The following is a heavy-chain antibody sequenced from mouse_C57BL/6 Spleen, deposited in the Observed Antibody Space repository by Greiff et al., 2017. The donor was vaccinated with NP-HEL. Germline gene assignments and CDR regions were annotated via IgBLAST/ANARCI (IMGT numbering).Heavy chain of an antibody. CDR2: IDPSDSYT. Sequence: QVQLQQPGAELVKPGASVKLSCKASGYTFTSYWMQWVKQRPGQGLEWIGEIDPSDSYTNYNQKFKGKATLTVDTSSSTAYMQLSSLTSEDSAVYYCARSGSSSYYFDYWGQGTTLTVSS. D-gene: IGHD1-1*01. CDR3: ARSGSSSYYFDY. V-gene: IGHV1-50*01. J-gene: IGHJ2*01. CDR1: GYTFTSYW.